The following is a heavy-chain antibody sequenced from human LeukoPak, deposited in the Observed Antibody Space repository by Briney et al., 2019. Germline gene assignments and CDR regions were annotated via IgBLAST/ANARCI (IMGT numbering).Heavy chain of an antibody. CDR1: GGSISSSSYY. CDR2: IYYSGST. D-gene: IGHD3-10*01. CDR3: AREIGYGSSFDY. J-gene: IGHJ4*02. V-gene: IGHV4-39*07. Sequence: SETLSLTCTVSGGSISSSSYYWGWIRQPPGKGLEWIGSIYYSGSTYYNPSLKSRVTISVDTSKNQFSLKLSSVTAADTAVYYCAREIGYGSSFDYWGQGTLVTVSS.